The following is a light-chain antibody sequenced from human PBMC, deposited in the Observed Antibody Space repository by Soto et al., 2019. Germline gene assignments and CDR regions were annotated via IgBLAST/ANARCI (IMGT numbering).Light chain of an antibody. J-gene: IGKJ3*01. V-gene: IGKV3-20*01. CDR2: GAS. CDR1: QSVSSSY. CDR3: QQYGSSPT. Sequence: EIVLTQSPGTLSLSPGERATLSCRASQSVSSSYLAWYQQKPGQAPRLLIYGASSRATGIPDRFSGSGSGTDFTLNIRRLEPEDFAVYYCQQYGSSPTFGPGTKVDIK.